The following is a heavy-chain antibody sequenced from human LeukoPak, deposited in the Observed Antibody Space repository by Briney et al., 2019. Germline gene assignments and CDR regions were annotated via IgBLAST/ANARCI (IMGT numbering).Heavy chain of an antibody. CDR3: ARRGSANDYGVDV. J-gene: IGHJ6*04. CDR2: ISSSSSYI. Sequence: GGSLRLSCAASGFTFSSYSMNWVRQAPGKGLEWVSSISSSSSYIYYADSVKGRFTISRDNAKNSLYLQMNSLRAEDTAVYYCARRGSANDYGVDVWGKGTTVTVSS. V-gene: IGHV3-21*01. D-gene: IGHD3-16*01. CDR1: GFTFSSYS.